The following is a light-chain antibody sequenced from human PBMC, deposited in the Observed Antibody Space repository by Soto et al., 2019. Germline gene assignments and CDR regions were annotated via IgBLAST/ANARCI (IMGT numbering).Light chain of an antibody. V-gene: IGKV1-27*01. CDR3: PNYSRVPRLT. Sequence: DIQMTQSPSSLSASVGDRVTITCRASQGISNYLAWYQQKPGKVPKLLIYAASTLQSRVPSRFSGIGSGTDLTLRILLLQPVVGTTHYCPNYSRVPRLTFDRGTKVERK. CDR2: AAS. CDR1: QGISNY. J-gene: IGKJ4*01.